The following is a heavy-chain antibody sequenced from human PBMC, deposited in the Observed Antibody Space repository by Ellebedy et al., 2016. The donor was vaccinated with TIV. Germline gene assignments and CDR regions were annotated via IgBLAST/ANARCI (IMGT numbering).Heavy chain of an antibody. Sequence: SETLSLTXTVSGGSISSSSYYWGWIRQPPGKGLEWIGEINHSGSTNYNPSLKSRVTISVDTSKNQFSLKLSSVTAADTAVYYCARGRHDFWSGYGDWGQGTLVTVSS. CDR2: INHSGST. V-gene: IGHV4-39*07. CDR3: ARGRHDFWSGYGD. J-gene: IGHJ4*02. D-gene: IGHD3-3*01. CDR1: GGSISSSSYY.